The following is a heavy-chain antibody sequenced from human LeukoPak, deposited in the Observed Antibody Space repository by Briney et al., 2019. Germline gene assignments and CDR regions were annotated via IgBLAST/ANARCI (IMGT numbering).Heavy chain of an antibody. Sequence: GESPKISCRGSGYSFTDHWNGWVRQMPGQGLEWMGIYYPGDSDTRYSLSFQGQVTISAVKSISTADLQWSSLKASDTAIYYWARLSETYPHGLFDPGGEGTLVTVSS. V-gene: IGHV5-51*01. J-gene: IGHJ5*02. CDR3: ARLSETYPHGLFDP. CDR2: YYPGDSDT. CDR1: GYSFTDHW. D-gene: IGHD3-16*01.